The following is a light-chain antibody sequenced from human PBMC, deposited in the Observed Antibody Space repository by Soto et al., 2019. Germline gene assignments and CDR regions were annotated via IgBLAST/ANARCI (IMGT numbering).Light chain of an antibody. CDR3: QQYNNWPPLT. CDR1: QSVSSN. V-gene: IGKV3-15*01. J-gene: IGKJ4*01. Sequence: EIVMTQSPATLSVSPGERATLSCRASQSVSSNLAWYQQKPGQAPRLLIYGPSTRATGIPARFSGSGSGTEFTITMSSLQSEDFAVYYCQQYNNWPPLTFGGGTKVEIK. CDR2: GPS.